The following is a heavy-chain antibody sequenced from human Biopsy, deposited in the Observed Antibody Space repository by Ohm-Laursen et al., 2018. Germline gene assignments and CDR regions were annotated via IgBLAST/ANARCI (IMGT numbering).Heavy chain of an antibody. CDR1: DDSIRNFY. J-gene: IGHJ3*01. CDR3: ASVVLGPTNDAFDL. D-gene: IGHD3-22*01. Sequence: GTLSLTCTVSDDSIRNFYWSWIRQPAGKGLEWIGRIYPGGSTNYNPSLKSRVTMSVDTSKKQLSLRLRSVTAAGTAMYYCASVVLGPTNDAFDLWGQGTMVVVSS. V-gene: IGHV4-4*07. CDR2: IYPGGST.